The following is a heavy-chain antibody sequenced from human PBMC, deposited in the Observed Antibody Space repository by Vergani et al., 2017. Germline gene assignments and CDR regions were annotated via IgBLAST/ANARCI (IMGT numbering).Heavy chain of an antibody. CDR2: IRYDGSNT. Sequence: QVQLVESGGGVVQPGGSLRLSCGASGFTFSNYGMHWVRQAPGKGLEWVTFIRYDGSNTYYADSVKGRFTISRDNSKNTLYLQMNSLRVEDTALYYCAKQYVGTSDCWGQGTLVTVSS. CDR1: GFTFSNYG. V-gene: IGHV3-30*02. CDR3: AKQYVGTSDC. D-gene: IGHD1-26*01. J-gene: IGHJ4*02.